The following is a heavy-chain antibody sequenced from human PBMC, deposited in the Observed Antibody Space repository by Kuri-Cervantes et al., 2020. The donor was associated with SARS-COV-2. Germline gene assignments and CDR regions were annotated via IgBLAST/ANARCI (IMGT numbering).Heavy chain of an antibody. D-gene: IGHD3-22*01. J-gene: IGHJ4*02. Sequence: GESLKISCAASGFTFSSYAMHWVRQAPGKGLEWVAVISYDGSKKYYAESVKGRFTISRDNSKNTMYLQMNSLRAEDTAVYYCARADGITMIVETRPTDYWGQGTLVTVSS. V-gene: IGHV3-30*04. CDR3: ARADGITMIVETRPTDY. CDR1: GFTFSSYA. CDR2: ISYDGSKK.